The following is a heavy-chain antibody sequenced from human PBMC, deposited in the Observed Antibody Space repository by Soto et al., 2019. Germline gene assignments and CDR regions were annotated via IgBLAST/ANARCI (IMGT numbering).Heavy chain of an antibody. J-gene: IGHJ4*02. CDR2: ISRSSSTI. V-gene: IGHV3-48*01. CDR1: GFTLSRYS. Sequence: EVQLVESGGGLVQPGGSLRLSCVASGFTLSRYSMNWVRQAPGKGMEWVSYISRSSSTIYYADSVKGRFTISRYNAENSQDLQMNSLRAEDTAVYYCARDLAVGILDYWGQGTRVTVSS. CDR3: ARDLAVGILDY. D-gene: IGHD6-13*01.